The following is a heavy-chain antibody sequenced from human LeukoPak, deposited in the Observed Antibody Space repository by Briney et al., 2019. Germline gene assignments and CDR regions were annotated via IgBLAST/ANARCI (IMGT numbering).Heavy chain of an antibody. J-gene: IGHJ4*02. CDR2: INHSGST. V-gene: IGHV4-34*01. CDR3: ARRGSFDWLFLDRLDAFYGY. D-gene: IGHD3-9*01. Sequence: PSETLSLTCAVYGGSFSGYYWSWIRQPPGKGLEWIGEINHSGSTNYNPSLKSRVTISVDTSKNQFSLKLSSVTAADTAVYYCARRGSFDWLFLDRLDAFYGYWGQGTLVTVSS. CDR1: GGSFSGYY.